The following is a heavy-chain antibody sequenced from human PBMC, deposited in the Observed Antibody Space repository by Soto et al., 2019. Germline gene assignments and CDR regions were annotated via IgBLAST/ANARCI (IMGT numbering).Heavy chain of an antibody. Sequence: QVQLVQSGAEVKKPGSSVKVSCKASGGTFSSYAISWVRQAPGQGLEWMGGIIPIFGTANYAQKFQGRVTITADESTXXAXMXXSSLRSEDTAVYYCARGTGSSGYPRSLYYYYGMDVWGQGTTVTVSS. CDR1: GGTFSSYA. CDR3: ARGTGSSGYPRSLYYYYGMDV. CDR2: IIPIFGTA. V-gene: IGHV1-69*12. J-gene: IGHJ6*02. D-gene: IGHD3-22*01.